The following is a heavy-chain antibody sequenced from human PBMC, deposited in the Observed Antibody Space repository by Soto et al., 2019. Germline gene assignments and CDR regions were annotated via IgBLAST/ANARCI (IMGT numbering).Heavy chain of an antibody. Sequence: LRRSCAASRFTFSSYAMGWVRQAPGKGLEWVSSISGGGDNTYYADSVKGRFTISRDNSKNTLYLQMNSLRADDTAVYYCAKGPWELGSNWFDPWGQGTQVTVYS. J-gene: IGHJ5*02. V-gene: IGHV3-23*01. CDR3: AKGPWELGSNWFDP. CDR2: ISGGGDNT. D-gene: IGHD3-10*01. CDR1: RFTFSSYA.